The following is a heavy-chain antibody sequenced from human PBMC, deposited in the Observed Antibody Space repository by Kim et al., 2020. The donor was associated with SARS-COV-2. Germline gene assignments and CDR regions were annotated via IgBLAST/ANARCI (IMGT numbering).Heavy chain of an antibody. V-gene: IGHV5-51*01. D-gene: IGHD3-22*01. CDR1: GYSFTSYW. Sequence: GESLKMSCKGSGYSFTSYWIAWVRQMPGKGLEWMGIIYPGDSDTRYSPSFQGQVTISADKSISTAYLQWSSLKASDTAMYYCARRRYYDSSGYYYYYYGMDVWGQGTTVTVSS. CDR2: IYPGDSDT. J-gene: IGHJ6*02. CDR3: ARRRYYDSSGYYYYYYGMDV.